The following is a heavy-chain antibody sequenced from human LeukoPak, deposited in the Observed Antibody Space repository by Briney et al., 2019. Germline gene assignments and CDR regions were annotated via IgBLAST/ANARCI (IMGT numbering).Heavy chain of an antibody. CDR2: TYYRSKWYY. V-gene: IGHV6-1*01. CDR3: ARDPVGGSTIFDY. Sequence: SQTLSLTCAISGDSVSSDSAAWNWIRQSPSRGLEWLGRTYYRSKWYYDYAVAVKSRISINPDTSKNQFSLQLSSVTPEDTAVYYCARDPVGGSTIFDYWGQGTLVTASS. D-gene: IGHD1-26*01. CDR1: GDSVSSDSAA. J-gene: IGHJ4*02.